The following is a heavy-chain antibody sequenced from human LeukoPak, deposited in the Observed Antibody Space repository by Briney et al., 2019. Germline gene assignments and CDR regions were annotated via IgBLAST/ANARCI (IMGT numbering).Heavy chain of an antibody. J-gene: IGHJ4*02. CDR1: GFTVSSNY. Sequence: PGGSLRLSCAASGFTVSSNYMSWVRQAPGKGLEWVSVIYSGGSTYYADSVKGRFTISRDNSKNTLYLQMNSLRAEDTAVYYCARGSGYSYGYDSLFDYWGQGTLVTASS. V-gene: IGHV3-66*01. D-gene: IGHD5-18*01. CDR2: IYSGGST. CDR3: ARGSGYSYGYDSLFDY.